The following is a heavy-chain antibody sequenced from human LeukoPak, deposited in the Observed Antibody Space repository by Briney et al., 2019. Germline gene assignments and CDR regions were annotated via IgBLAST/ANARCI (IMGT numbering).Heavy chain of an antibody. J-gene: IGHJ4*02. Sequence: EGSLRLSCAASGFTFSNAWMSWVRQAPGKGLEWVGRIKSKTDGGTTDYAAPVKGRFTISRDDSKIKLYLQMNSLKTEDKAVYYCTTDLISVEDSSSWYYFDYWGQGTLVTVSS. CDR1: GFTFSNAW. CDR2: IKSKTDGGTT. V-gene: IGHV3-15*01. CDR3: TTDLISVEDSSSWYYFDY. D-gene: IGHD6-13*01.